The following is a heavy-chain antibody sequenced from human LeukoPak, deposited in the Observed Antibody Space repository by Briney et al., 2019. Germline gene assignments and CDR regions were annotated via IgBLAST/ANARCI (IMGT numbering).Heavy chain of an antibody. CDR1: GYTFTGYY. CDR3: AREGGDILTGYYVPRDFDY. Sequence: ASVKVSCKASGYTFTGYYMHWVRQAPGQGLEWMGWINPNSGGTNYAQKFQGRVTMTRDTSISTAYMELSRLRSDDTAVYYCAREGGDILTGYYVPRDFDYWGQGTLVTVSS. D-gene: IGHD3-9*01. J-gene: IGHJ4*02. V-gene: IGHV1-2*02. CDR2: INPNSGGT.